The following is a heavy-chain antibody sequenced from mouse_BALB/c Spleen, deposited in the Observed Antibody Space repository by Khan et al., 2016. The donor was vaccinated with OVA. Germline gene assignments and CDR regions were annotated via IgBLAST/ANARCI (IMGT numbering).Heavy chain of an antibody. D-gene: IGHD2-1*01. Sequence: QVRLQQSGAELVKPGTSVKLSCKTSGYTFPSYWIQWVKQRPGQGLGWIGQIFPGTGTTYYNENFKDKATLTVDTSSNSAYMQLTSLTSEDSAVDFCARGYFGNYEFVYWGQGTLVTVSP. J-gene: IGHJ3*01. CDR1: GYTFPSYW. CDR3: ARGYFGNYEFVY. V-gene: IGHV1S132*01. CDR2: IFPGTGTT.